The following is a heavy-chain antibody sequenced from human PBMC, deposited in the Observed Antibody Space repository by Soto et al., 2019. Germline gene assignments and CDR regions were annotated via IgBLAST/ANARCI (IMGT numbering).Heavy chain of an antibody. V-gene: IGHV4-30-2*01. J-gene: IGHJ4*02. D-gene: IGHD3-10*01. Sequence: SETLSLTCAVSGGSISSGCYSWSWIRQPPGKGLEWIGYIYHSGSTYYNPSLKSRVTISVDRSKNQFSLKLSGLRFEDTAVYYCARDWESTVSTWSFGAFWGRGTLVTVSS. CDR2: IYHSGST. CDR3: ARDWESTVSTWSFGAF. CDR1: GGSISSGCYS.